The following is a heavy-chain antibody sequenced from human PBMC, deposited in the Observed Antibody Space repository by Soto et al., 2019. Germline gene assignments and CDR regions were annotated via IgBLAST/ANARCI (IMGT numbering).Heavy chain of an antibody. CDR1: GYPFSYFW. Sequence: GESLKISCEGSGYPFSYFWIAWVRQMPGKGLEWMGRIDPSDSYTNYSPSFQDHVTISADKSISTAYLQWSSLKASDTAMYYCARHGSGRTFDYWGQGTLVTVSS. V-gene: IGHV5-10-1*01. D-gene: IGHD3-10*01. CDR2: IDPSDSYT. J-gene: IGHJ4*02. CDR3: ARHGSGRTFDY.